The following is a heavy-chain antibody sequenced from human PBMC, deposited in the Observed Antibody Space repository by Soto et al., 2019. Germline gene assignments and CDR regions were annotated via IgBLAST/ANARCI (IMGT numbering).Heavy chain of an antibody. CDR1: GGSISSSSYY. CDR3: ARLLLGKRRNYFDY. CDR2: IYYSGST. V-gene: IGHV4-39*01. D-gene: IGHD7-27*01. Sequence: SETLSLTCTVSGGSISSSSYYWGWIRQPPGKGLEWIGSIYYSGSTYYNPSLKSRVTISVDTSKNQFSLKLSSVTAADTAVYYCARLLLGKRRNYFDYWGQGTLVTVSS. J-gene: IGHJ4*02.